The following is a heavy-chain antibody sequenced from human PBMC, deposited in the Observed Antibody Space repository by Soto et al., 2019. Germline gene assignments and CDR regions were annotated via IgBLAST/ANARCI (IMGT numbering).Heavy chain of an antibody. V-gene: IGHV3-21*01. D-gene: IGHD5-12*01. CDR2: ISSSSSYI. CDR1: GFTFSSYS. Sequence: GGSLRLSCAASGFTFSSYSMNWVRQAPGKGLEWVSSISSSSSYIYYADSVKGRFTISRDNAKNSLYLQMNSLRAEDTAVYYCARVLGRDGYNYDYWGQGTLVTVSS. CDR3: ARVLGRDGYNYDY. J-gene: IGHJ4*02.